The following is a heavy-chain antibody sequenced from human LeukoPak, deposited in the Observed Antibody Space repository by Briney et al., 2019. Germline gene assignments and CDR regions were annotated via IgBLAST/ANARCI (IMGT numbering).Heavy chain of an antibody. Sequence: GGSLRLSCAASGFTFDDYAMHWVRQAPGKGLEWVSLISWDGGSTYYADSVKGRFTISRDNSKNSLYLQMNSLRAEDTALYYCAKDLKSSGWYGGIDYWGQGTLVTVSS. V-gene: IGHV3-43D*03. CDR2: ISWDGGST. D-gene: IGHD6-19*01. CDR1: GFTFDDYA. CDR3: AKDLKSSGWYGGIDY. J-gene: IGHJ4*02.